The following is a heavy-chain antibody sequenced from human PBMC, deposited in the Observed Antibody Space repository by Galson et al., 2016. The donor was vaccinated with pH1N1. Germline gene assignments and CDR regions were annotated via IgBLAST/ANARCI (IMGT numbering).Heavy chain of an antibody. CDR3: ARGRDYDILTGFYNNNGYFDY. J-gene: IGHJ4*02. CDR1: GDFISSGDYF. Sequence: LSLTCAVSGDFISSGDYFWSWLRQPPGKGLGWIGYIYYSGNTFYNPSLKSRVTISLDTSKTQFSLKLSSVTATDTAIYYCARGRDYDILTGFYNNNGYFDYWGQGTLVTVSS. D-gene: IGHD3-9*01. CDR2: IYYSGNT. V-gene: IGHV4-30-4*08.